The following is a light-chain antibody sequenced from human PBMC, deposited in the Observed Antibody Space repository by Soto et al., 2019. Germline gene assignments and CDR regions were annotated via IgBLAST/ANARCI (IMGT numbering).Light chain of an antibody. CDR3: GTWDSSLSAFV. CDR1: SSNIGNNY. CDR2: ENI. Sequence: QSVLTQPPSVSAAPGQTVTISCSGISSNIGNNYVSWYQQLPGTAPKLLMYENIKRPSGIPDRFSGSKSGTSATLGITGLQTGDEADYYCGTWDSSLSAFVFGTGTKLTVL. J-gene: IGLJ1*01. V-gene: IGLV1-51*02.